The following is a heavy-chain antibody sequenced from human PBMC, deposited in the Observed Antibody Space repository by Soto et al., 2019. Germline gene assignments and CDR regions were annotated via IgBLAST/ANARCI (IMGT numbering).Heavy chain of an antibody. CDR2: ISDNGGRP. J-gene: IGHJ4*01. CDR1: GFTFRSYG. Sequence: EVQLLESGGRFVQPGGSLRLSCAASGFTFRSYGMSWVRQAPGKGLEWISAISDNGGRPDYADSLKGRFTISRDNSKNLLFLQMNTLTAVDTAVYYCAKRDLYDSWGPGTLVTFS. V-gene: IGHV3-23*01. CDR3: AKRDLYDS. D-gene: IGHD3-22*01.